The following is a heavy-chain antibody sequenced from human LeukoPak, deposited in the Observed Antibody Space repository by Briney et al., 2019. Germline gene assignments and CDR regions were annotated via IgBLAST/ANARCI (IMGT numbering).Heavy chain of an antibody. J-gene: IGHJ4*02. D-gene: IGHD6-13*01. V-gene: IGHV4-59*08. Sequence: SETLSLTCTVSGGSISGYYWSWIRQPPGRGLEWTGYIYYSGGTNYNPSLKSRVTISADTSKNQFSLKLSYVTAADTAVYYCARHWGIRSSWYFDYWGQGTLATVSS. CDR2: IYYSGGT. CDR1: GGSISGYY. CDR3: ARHWGIRSSWYFDY.